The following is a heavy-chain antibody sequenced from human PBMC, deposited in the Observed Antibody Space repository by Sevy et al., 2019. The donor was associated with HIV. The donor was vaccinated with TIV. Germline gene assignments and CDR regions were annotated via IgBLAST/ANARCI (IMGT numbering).Heavy chain of an antibody. Sequence: GGSLRLSCAGSGFTFSNYAMHWVRQAPGKGLECVAGLWSHGRREYYADFAKGRFTISRDNSKNTLYLQMNSLRAEDTAVYYCAREPTYYYGSGNHNGMDVWGQGTTVTVSS. V-gene: IGHV3-33*08. D-gene: IGHD3-10*01. CDR1: GFTFSNYA. J-gene: IGHJ6*02. CDR2: LWSHGRRE. CDR3: AREPTYYYGSGNHNGMDV.